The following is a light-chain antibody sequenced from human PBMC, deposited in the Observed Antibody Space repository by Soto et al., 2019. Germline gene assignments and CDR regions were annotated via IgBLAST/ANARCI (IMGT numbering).Light chain of an antibody. CDR1: HSLMYSDGISY. CDR3: MQGTHWPPGT. J-gene: IGKJ2*01. Sequence: DVVMTQSPLSLPVTLGQPASISCRSSHSLMYSDGISYLSWFQQRPGQSPRRLIYKVSNRDSWVTDRFSGSWSGTDVTLKISRVEADDVGVYYCMQGTHWPPGTLGQGTKLEIK. CDR2: KVS. V-gene: IGKV2-30*01.